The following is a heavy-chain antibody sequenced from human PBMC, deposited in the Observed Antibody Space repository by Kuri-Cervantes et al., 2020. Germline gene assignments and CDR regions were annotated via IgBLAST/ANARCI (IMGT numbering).Heavy chain of an antibody. CDR1: GFTFSSYA. CDR2: ISYDESNK. CDR3: ARVAVAGTWDY. D-gene: IGHD6-19*01. J-gene: IGHJ4*02. V-gene: IGHV3-30-3*01. Sequence: GESLKISCAASGFTFSSYAMHWVRQAPGKGLEWVAVISYDESNKYCADSVKGRFTISRDNSKNTLYLQMNSLRAEDTAVYYCARVAVAGTWDYWGQGTLVTVSS.